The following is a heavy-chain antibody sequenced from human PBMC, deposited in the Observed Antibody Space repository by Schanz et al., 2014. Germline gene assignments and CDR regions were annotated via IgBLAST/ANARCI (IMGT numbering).Heavy chain of an antibody. V-gene: IGHV3-11*01. J-gene: IGHJ6*02. CDR3: ARALFGSGHGDV. CDR2: ISRDGTTS. D-gene: IGHD3-10*01. Sequence: QVQLVESGGGLVKPGGSLRLSCAASGFIFNDYYMNWIRQAPGKGLEWLSYISRDGTTSYYADSVKGRFTISRDNAKTSLYLEMTSLRGEDTAVYYCARALFGSGHGDVWGQGTTVTVSS. CDR1: GFIFNDYY.